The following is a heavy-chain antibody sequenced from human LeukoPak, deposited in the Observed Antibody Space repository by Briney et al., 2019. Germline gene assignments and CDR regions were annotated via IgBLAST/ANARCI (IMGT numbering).Heavy chain of an antibody. CDR1: GGSFSGYY. V-gene: IGHV4-34*01. J-gene: IGHJ4*02. D-gene: IGHD3-22*01. CDR2: INHSGST. Sequence: PSETLSLTCAVYGGSFSGYYWSWIRQPPGKGLEWIGEINHSGSTNYNPSLKSRVTISVDTSKNQLSLKLSSVTAADTAVYYCAITYYDSSGYYFDYWGQGTLVTVSS. CDR3: AITYYDSSGYYFDY.